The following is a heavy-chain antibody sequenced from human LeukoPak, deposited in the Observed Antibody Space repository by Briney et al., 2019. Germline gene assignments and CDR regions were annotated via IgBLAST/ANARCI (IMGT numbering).Heavy chain of an antibody. V-gene: IGHV1-3*01. D-gene: IGHD5-12*01. CDR2: INAGNGNT. J-gene: IGHJ4*02. CDR3: ARDHNIVAPFDY. CDR1: GYTFTSYA. Sequence: ASVKVSCKASGYTFTSYAMHWVRQAPGQRLEWMGWINAGNGNTKYSQKFQGRDTITRDTSASTAYMELSSLRSEDTAVYYCARDHNIVAPFDYWGQGTLVTVSS.